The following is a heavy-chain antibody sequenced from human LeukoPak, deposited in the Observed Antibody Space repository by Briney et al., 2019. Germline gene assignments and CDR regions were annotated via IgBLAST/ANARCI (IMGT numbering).Heavy chain of an antibody. Sequence: SETLSLTCTVSGGSISRSSYYWGWIRQTPGKGLEWMGSFFYSGNTYYNPSLNSRVTISVETSKNQFSLRLSSVTAAGTAVYYCAGTVGATFHFDYWGQGTLVTVSS. V-gene: IGHV4-39*01. CDR2: FFYSGNT. J-gene: IGHJ4*02. CDR3: AGTVGATFHFDY. D-gene: IGHD1-26*01. CDR1: GGSISRSSYY.